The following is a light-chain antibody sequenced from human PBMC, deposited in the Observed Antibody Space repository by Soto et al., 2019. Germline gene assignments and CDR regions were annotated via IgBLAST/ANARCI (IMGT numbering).Light chain of an antibody. J-gene: IGKJ1*01. CDR3: QQYDSFPRS. CDR1: QSISTW. Sequence: DIQMTQSPSTLSASVGDRVTITCRASQSISTWLAWYQQKPGKAPKLLIYDASSLDSGVPSGFSGSGSGTEFTLTISSLQPDDFATDYCQQYDSFPRSFGQGTKVEIK. V-gene: IGKV1-5*01. CDR2: DAS.